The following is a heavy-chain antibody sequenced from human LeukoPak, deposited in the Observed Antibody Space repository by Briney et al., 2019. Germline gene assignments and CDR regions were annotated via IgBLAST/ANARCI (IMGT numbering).Heavy chain of an antibody. D-gene: IGHD3-22*01. Sequence: SETLSLTCTVSGGSISSSHYYWGWIRQPPGKGLEWIGNLYYTGSTYYNPSLKRRVTISADTSRNQFLLKLRSVTAADTAVYYCARLHYYDSSPQYYFDYWGQGTLVTVSS. CDR1: GGSISSSHYY. V-gene: IGHV4-39*01. CDR3: ARLHYYDSSPQYYFDY. CDR2: LYYTGST. J-gene: IGHJ4*02.